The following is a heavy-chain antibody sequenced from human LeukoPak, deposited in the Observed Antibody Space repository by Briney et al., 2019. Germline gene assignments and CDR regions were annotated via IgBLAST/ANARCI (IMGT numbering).Heavy chain of an antibody. D-gene: IGHD1-26*01. V-gene: IGHV4-59*01. CDR3: ARDRGSHPFIDY. CDR2: VFHTGST. Sequence: SETLSLTCTVSGCSIDTYYWNWIRQPPGKGLEWIGYVFHTGSTNYNPSLKSRVTISVDTSKNQFSLKLSSVTAADTAVYYCARDRGSHPFIDYWGQGTLVTVSS. J-gene: IGHJ4*02. CDR1: GCSIDTYY.